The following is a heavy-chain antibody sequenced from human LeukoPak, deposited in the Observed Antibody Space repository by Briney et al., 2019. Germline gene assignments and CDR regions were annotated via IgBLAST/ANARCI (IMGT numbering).Heavy chain of an antibody. J-gene: IGHJ5*02. Sequence: ASVKVSCKASGYTFTCYGISWVRQAPGQGLEWMGWISAYNGNTNYAQKLQGRVTMTTDTSTSTAYMELRSLRSDDTAVYYCARGDFFSHLNWFDPWGQGTLVTVSS. CDR3: ARGDFFSHLNWFDP. V-gene: IGHV1-18*01. D-gene: IGHD2/OR15-2a*01. CDR2: ISAYNGNT. CDR1: GYTFTCYG.